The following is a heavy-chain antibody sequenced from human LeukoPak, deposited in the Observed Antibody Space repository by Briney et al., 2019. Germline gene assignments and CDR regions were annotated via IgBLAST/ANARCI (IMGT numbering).Heavy chain of an antibody. J-gene: IGHJ4*02. CDR3: AKDQVIREIITMVRGVKYYFDY. CDR1: GFTFSSYG. CDR2: IRYDGSNK. D-gene: IGHD3-10*01. Sequence: GGSLRLSCAASGFTFSSYGMHWVRQAPGKGLEWVAFIRYDGSNKYYADSVKGRFTISRDNSKNTLYLQMNSLRAEDTAVYYCAKDQVIREIITMVRGVKYYFDYWGQGTLVTVSS. V-gene: IGHV3-30*02.